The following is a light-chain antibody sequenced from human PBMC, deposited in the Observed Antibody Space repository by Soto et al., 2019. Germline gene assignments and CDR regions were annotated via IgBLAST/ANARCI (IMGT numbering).Light chain of an antibody. CDR1: GTVVGTYNF. J-gene: IGLJ3*02. CDR2: EVT. Sequence: QSALTQPASVSGSPGQSITISCTGSGTVVGTYNFVSWFQRHPGKAPQLIIYEVTERPSGVSPRFSGSKSVNTASLTISGLRAEGEADYFCCSFAGRKTWVFGGGTKLTVL. CDR3: CSFAGRKTWV. V-gene: IGLV2-23*02.